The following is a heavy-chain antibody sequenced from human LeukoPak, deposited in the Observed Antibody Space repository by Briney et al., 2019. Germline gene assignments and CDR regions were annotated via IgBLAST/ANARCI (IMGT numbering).Heavy chain of an antibody. CDR2: IRYDGSNK. V-gene: IGHV3-30*02. J-gene: IGHJ4*02. CDR3: ARIAQYGSGSYYNPFDY. D-gene: IGHD3-10*01. Sequence: GGSLRLSCAASGFTFSSYGMHWVRQAPGKGLEWVAFIRYDGSNKYYADSVKGRFTISRDNAKNSLYLQMNSLRAEDTAVYYCARIAQYGSGSYYNPFDYWGQGTLVTVSS. CDR1: GFTFSSYG.